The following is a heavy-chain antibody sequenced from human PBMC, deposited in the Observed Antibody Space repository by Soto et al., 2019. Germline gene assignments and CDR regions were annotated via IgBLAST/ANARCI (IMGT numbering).Heavy chain of an antibody. CDR2: VKSEAGGGTI. Sequence: EVQLVESGGGLVNPGGSLRLSCAASGITFTYAWMTWVRQAPGRGLEWVGRVKSEAGGGTIDYAAPVKGRFTISRDDSRSMLYLQMNSLKSEDTVVYYCAHIGDLPTNDVFSTWGQGTVVTVSS. CDR1: GITFTYAW. V-gene: IGHV3-15*01. J-gene: IGHJ3*02. CDR3: AHIGDLPTNDVFST. D-gene: IGHD2-21*01.